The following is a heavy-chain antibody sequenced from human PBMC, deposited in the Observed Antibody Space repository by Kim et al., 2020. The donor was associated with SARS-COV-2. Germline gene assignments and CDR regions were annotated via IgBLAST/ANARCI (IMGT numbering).Heavy chain of an antibody. D-gene: IGHD2-15*01. CDR3: ARDSGTVLATTWYFDL. Sequence: ASVKVSCKASGYTFISYYMHWVRQAPGQGLEWMGIINPSDGSTTYAQTFQGRVTMTRDTSTSTVYMELSSLRSEDTAVYYCARDSGTVLATTWYFDLWGRGTLVTVSS. J-gene: IGHJ2*01. V-gene: IGHV1-46*01. CDR2: INPSDGST. CDR1: GYTFISYY.